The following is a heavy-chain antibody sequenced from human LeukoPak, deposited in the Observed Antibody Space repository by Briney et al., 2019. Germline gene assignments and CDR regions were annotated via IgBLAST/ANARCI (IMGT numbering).Heavy chain of an antibody. CDR3: AKDRGYITYYFDY. Sequence: GGSLRLSCAASGFTYSSYGMHWVRQAPGKGLDWVAVISYDGSNKYYADPVKGRFTISRDTSKNTLNLQMNSLRAEDTAVYYCAKDRGYITYYFDYWGQGTLVTVSS. CDR1: GFTYSSYG. D-gene: IGHD3-10*01. J-gene: IGHJ4*02. CDR2: ISYDGSNK. V-gene: IGHV3-30*18.